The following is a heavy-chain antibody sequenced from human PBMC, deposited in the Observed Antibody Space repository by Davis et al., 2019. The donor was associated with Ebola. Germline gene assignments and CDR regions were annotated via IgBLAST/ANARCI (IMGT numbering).Heavy chain of an antibody. CDR3: AKDIVIVPGARPDAFDI. CDR2: ISGSGGST. Sequence: GESLKISCAASGFTFSSYGMHWVRQAPGKGLEWVSGISGSGGSTYYADSVKGRFTVSRDNSKNTLYLQMNSLRVEDTALYYCAKDIVIVPGARPDAFDIWGQGTMVTVSS. CDR1: GFTFSSYG. V-gene: IGHV3-23*01. D-gene: IGHD2-2*02. J-gene: IGHJ3*02.